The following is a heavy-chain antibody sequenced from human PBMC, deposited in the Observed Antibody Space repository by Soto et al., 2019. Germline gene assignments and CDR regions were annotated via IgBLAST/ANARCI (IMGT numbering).Heavy chain of an antibody. J-gene: IGHJ6*01. D-gene: IGHD2-15*01. Sequence: PAGSLRLSCAASGFTFSSYSMNWVRQAQGKGLEWVSSISSSSSYLHYVDSVKGRLTISRDNAKNSLYLQMNRLRAEDTAVSYCARDRCSGGSCPHHPLYGMDVCGQVPTGIFSS. CDR1: GFTFSSYS. CDR3: ARDRCSGGSCPHHPLYGMDV. CDR2: ISSSSSYL. V-gene: IGHV3-21*01.